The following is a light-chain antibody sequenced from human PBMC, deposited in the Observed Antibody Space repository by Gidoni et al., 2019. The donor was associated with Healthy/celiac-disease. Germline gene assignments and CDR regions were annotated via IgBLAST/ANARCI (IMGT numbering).Light chain of an antibody. Sequence: SYELTQPPSVSVSPGQTARPTCSGDALPKQYAYWYQQTPGQAPVLVIYKDRERPSGIPGRFSASSSGTTVTLTSSGVQAEDDADYYCQSADSSGTHWVFGGGTKLTVL. CDR3: QSADSSGTHWV. J-gene: IGLJ3*02. CDR2: KDR. CDR1: ALPKQY. V-gene: IGLV3-25*02.